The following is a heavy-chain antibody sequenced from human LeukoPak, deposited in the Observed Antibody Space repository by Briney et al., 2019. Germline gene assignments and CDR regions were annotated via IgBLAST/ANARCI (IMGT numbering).Heavy chain of an antibody. V-gene: IGHV4-59*01. D-gene: IGHD1-1*01. CDR1: GGSISTFY. Sequence: SETLSLTCTVSGGSISTFYWSWIRQPPGKGLEWIGYIYYTGSTNYNSSLKSRVTISVDTSNNQFSLKLSSVTAADTAVYYCARVSWFPGTSYYYMDVWGKGTTVTISS. CDR3: ARVSWFPGTSYYYMDV. J-gene: IGHJ6*03. CDR2: IYYTGST.